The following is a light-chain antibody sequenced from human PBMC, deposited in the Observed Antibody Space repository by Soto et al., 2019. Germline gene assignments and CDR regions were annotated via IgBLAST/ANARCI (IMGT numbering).Light chain of an antibody. CDR1: QNVSSY. CDR2: GAS. J-gene: IGKJ1*01. V-gene: IGKV3-15*01. Sequence: DIQMTQSPATLSVSPGERATLSCRASQNVSSYLAWYQQKPGQAPRLLIYGASTWAAGLPARFSGSGSGTEFFLTISSLLSADFVVYYCRQYYISPRAFGHGTTVEFK. CDR3: RQYYISPRA.